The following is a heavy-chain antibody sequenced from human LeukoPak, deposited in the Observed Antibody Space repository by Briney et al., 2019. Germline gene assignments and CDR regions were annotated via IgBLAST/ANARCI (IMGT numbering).Heavy chain of an antibody. Sequence: ASVKVSCKASGYTFTGYYMHWVRQAPGQGLEWMGWINPNSGGTNYAQRFQGRVTMTRDTSISTAYMELSRLRSDDTAVYYCAREAPNEGIAAAATYNGYYYYMDVWGKGTTVTVSS. D-gene: IGHD6-13*01. J-gene: IGHJ6*03. CDR1: GYTFTGYY. CDR3: AREAPNEGIAAAATYNGYYYYMDV. CDR2: INPNSGGT. V-gene: IGHV1-2*02.